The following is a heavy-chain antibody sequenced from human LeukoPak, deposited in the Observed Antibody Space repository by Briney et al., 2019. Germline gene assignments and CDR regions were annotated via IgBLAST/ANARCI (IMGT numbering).Heavy chain of an antibody. J-gene: IGHJ4*02. D-gene: IGHD3-10*01. CDR1: GFTFSNYW. CDR2: INRDGSST. Sequence: GGSLRLSCEASGFTFSNYWMHWVRQAPGKGLVWVSRINRDGSSTSYADSVKGRFTISRDNAKNTLYLQMNSLRVEDTAVYYCARDAGTYYYGSGSYLFDYWGQGTLVTVSS. CDR3: ARDAGTYYYGSGSYLFDY. V-gene: IGHV3-74*01.